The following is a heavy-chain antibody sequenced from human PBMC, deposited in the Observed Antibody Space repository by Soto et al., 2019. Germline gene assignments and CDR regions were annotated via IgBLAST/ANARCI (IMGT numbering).Heavy chain of an antibody. Sequence: PSETLSLTCTVSGGSISSYYWSWIRQPPGKGLEWIGYIYYSGGTNYNPSLKSRVTISVDTSKNQFSLKLSSVTAADTAAYYCARKIVAARSVWFDPWGQGTLVTVSS. CDR1: GGSISSYY. D-gene: IGHD6-6*01. CDR3: ARKIVAARSVWFDP. J-gene: IGHJ5*02. V-gene: IGHV4-59*01. CDR2: IYYSGGT.